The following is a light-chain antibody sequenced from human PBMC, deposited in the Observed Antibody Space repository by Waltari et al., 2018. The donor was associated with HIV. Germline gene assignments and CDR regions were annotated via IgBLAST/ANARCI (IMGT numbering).Light chain of an antibody. V-gene: IGKV4-1*01. J-gene: IGKJ5*01. Sequence: DIVMTQSPDSLPVSLGERATINCTSSRTILYSSDNRNYLAWYQQKPRQPPKLLISWASTRESGVPDRFSGSGSGTDFTLTITRLQAEDFGTYYCQQYYSVPLTFGQGTRL. CDR3: QQYYSVPLT. CDR1: RTILYSSDNRNY. CDR2: WAS.